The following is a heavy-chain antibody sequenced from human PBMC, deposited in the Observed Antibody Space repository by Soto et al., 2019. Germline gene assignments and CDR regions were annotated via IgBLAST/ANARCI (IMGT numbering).Heavy chain of an antibody. Sequence: QVQLQESGPGLVKPSETLSLTCTVSGGSISSYYWSWIRQPPGKGLEWIGYIYYSGSTNYNPSLKSRVTISVDTSKNQFSLKLSSVTAADTAVYYCARGRGSYFRRTLGVDYWGQGTLVTVSS. V-gene: IGHV4-59*01. CDR3: ARGRGSYFRRTLGVDY. J-gene: IGHJ4*02. CDR2: IYYSGST. D-gene: IGHD1-26*01. CDR1: GGSISSYY.